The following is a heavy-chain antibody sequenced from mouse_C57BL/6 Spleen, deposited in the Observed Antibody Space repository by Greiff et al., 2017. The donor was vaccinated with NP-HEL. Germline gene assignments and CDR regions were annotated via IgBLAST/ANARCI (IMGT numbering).Heavy chain of an antibody. J-gene: IGHJ1*03. Sequence: QVQLKQSGAELVKPGASVKISCKASGYTFTDYYINWVKQRPGQGLEWTGKIGPGSGSTYYNEKFKGKATLTADKSSSTAYMQLSSLTSEDSAVYFCARNGYWYFDVWGTGTTVTVSS. CDR2: IGPGSGST. CDR3: ARNGYWYFDV. D-gene: IGHD1-1*02. CDR1: GYTFTDYY. V-gene: IGHV1-77*01.